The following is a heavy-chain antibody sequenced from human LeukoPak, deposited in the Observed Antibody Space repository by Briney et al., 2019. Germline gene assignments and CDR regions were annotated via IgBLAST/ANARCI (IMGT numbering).Heavy chain of an antibody. Sequence: PSETLSLTCTVSGGSISSSSYYWGWIRQPPGKGLEWIGSIYYSGSTYYNPSLKSRVTISVDTSKNRFSLKLSSVTAADTAVYYCARVAGDYYYYGMDVWGQGTTVTVSS. CDR1: GGSISSSSYY. V-gene: IGHV4-39*07. CDR2: IYYSGST. J-gene: IGHJ6*02. CDR3: ARVAGDYYYYGMDV. D-gene: IGHD2-15*01.